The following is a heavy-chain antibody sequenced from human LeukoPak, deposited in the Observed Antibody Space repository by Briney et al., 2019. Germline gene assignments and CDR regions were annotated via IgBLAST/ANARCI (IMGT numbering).Heavy chain of an antibody. J-gene: IGHJ4*02. CDR1: GGSFSGYY. CDR2: INHSGST. D-gene: IGHD5-18*01. Sequence: SETLSLTCAVYGGSFSGYYWSWIRQPPGKGLEWIWEINHSGSTNYNPSLKSRVTISVDTSKNQFSLKLSSVTAADTAVYYCAREGTDTAMDYWGQGTLVTVSS. V-gene: IGHV4-34*01. CDR3: AREGTDTAMDY.